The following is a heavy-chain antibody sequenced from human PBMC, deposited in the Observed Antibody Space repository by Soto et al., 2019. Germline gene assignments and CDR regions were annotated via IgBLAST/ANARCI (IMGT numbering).Heavy chain of an antibody. CDR2: IIPIFGTA. CDR3: ARGPAQYDYVWGSYRFMDV. J-gene: IGHJ6*02. V-gene: IGHV1-69*13. CDR1: GGTFSSYA. D-gene: IGHD3-16*02. Sequence: SVKVSCKASGGTFSSYAISCVRQAPGQVLEWMGGIIPIFGTANYAQKFQGRVTITADESTSTAYMELSSLRSEDTAVYYCARGPAQYDYVWGSYRFMDVWGQGTTVTVSS.